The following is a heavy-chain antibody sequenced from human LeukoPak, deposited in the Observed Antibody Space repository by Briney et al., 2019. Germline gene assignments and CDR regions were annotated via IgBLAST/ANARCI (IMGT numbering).Heavy chain of an antibody. CDR3: AIEYSSLNYFDY. J-gene: IGHJ4*02. Sequence: GGSLRLSCAASGFTFDDYTMHWVRQAPGKGLERVSLISWDGGSTYYADSVKGRFTISRDNSKNSLYLQMNSLRTEDTALYYCAIEYSSLNYFDYWGQGTLVTVSS. CDR2: ISWDGGST. D-gene: IGHD6-6*01. V-gene: IGHV3-43*01. CDR1: GFTFDDYT.